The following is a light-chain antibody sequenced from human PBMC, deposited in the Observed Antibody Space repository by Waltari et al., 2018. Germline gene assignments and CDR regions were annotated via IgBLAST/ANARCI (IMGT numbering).Light chain of an antibody. CDR2: NVY. J-gene: IGLJ1*01. Sequence: QSALTQPRSVSGSLGQSVTISCAGSSDDVGGFNYVSWYQQYPGKAPKLIMYNVYRRPSGVPLRFSGSTSGNAASLTVSGLQAEDEADYYCCSYSTTYPEVFGSGTKVTVV. V-gene: IGLV2-11*01. CDR1: SDDVGGFNY. CDR3: CSYSTTYPEV.